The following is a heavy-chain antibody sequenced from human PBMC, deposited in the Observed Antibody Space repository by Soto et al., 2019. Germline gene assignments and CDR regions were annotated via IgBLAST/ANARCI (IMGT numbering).Heavy chain of an antibody. CDR3: ARDTADTAMIQVDY. V-gene: IGHV3-48*03. J-gene: IGHJ4*02. Sequence: GGSLRLSCAASGFTFSSYGMNWVRQAPGKGLEWVSYISYSGSTTYHADSVKGRFTISRDNAKNTLYLQMNSLRAEDTAVYYCARDTADTAMIQVDYWGQGTLVTVSS. CDR1: GFTFSSYG. CDR2: ISYSGSTT. D-gene: IGHD5-18*01.